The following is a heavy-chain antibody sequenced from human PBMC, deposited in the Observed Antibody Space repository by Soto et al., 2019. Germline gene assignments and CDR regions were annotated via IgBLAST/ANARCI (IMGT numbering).Heavy chain of an antibody. CDR1: GYSFTSYW. Sequence: PGESLKISCKCSGYSFTSYWIGWVRHMPGKGLEWMGIIDLGDSDTRYSPSLQGQVTISADKSISTAYLQWSSLKASYTAMYYCAAVGSGGTNNWFDTWGQGTLVTVSS. CDR3: AAVGSGGTNNWFDT. D-gene: IGHD2-15*01. CDR2: IDLGDSDT. J-gene: IGHJ5*02. V-gene: IGHV5-51*01.